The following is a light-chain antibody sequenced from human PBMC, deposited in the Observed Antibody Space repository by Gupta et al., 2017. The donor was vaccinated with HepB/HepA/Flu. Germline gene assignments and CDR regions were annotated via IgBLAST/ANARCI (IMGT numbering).Light chain of an antibody. J-gene: IGLJ2*01. CDR3: CSYAGSYTLV. CDR1: SSDVGGYNY. V-gene: IGLV2-11*01. Sequence: QSALTQPRPVSGSPGQSVTILSTGTSSDVGGYNYVFWYQQHSGKAHIVMIYDVSKRPSGVPGRFAGSKSGNTASLTISGLQAEDEADYYGCSYAGSYTLVFGGGTKLTVL. CDR2: DVS.